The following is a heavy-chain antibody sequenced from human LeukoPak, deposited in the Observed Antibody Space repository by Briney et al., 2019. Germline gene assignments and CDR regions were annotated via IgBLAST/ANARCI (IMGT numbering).Heavy chain of an antibody. V-gene: IGHV3-23*01. CDR3: AKARAFMPPPLDY. CDR2: ISGSGGST. J-gene: IGHJ4*02. CDR1: GFNFRTFA. D-gene: IGHD2-2*01. Sequence: GGSLRLSCAASGFNFRTFAMHWVRQAPGKGLEWVSAISGSGGSTYYADSVKGRFTISRDNSKNTLYLQMNSLRAEDTAVYYCAKARAFMPPPLDYWGQGTLVTVSS.